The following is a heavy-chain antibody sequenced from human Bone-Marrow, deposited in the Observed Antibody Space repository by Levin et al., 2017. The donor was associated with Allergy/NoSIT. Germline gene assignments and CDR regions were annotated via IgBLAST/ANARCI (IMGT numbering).Heavy chain of an antibody. V-gene: IGHV1-8*01. J-gene: IGHJ4*02. CDR1: GYSFSTFE. CDR3: TRGYSGSSPLDF. CDR2: MKPNSGNT. Sequence: ASVKVSCKASGYSFSTFEINWVRQAPGQGLEWLGWMKPNSGNTGYAQRFQGRVSMTSDTALSTAYMELTTLTSEDTAGYYCTRGYSGSSPLDFWGQGTVVTVSS. D-gene: IGHD6-13*01.